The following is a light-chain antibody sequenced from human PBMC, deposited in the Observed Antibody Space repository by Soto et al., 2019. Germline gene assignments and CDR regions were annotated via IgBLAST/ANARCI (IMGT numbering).Light chain of an antibody. J-gene: IGKJ2*01. CDR2: GAS. Sequence: IVLTQSPGTLSLSPWERATLSCRASQSVSSSYLAWYQQKPGQTPRLLIYGASTRATGIPVRFSGSGSGTEFTLTISSLQSEDFAVYYCHQYDDGPYTFGQGTKVDIK. V-gene: IGKV3D-7*01. CDR1: QSVSSSY. CDR3: HQYDDGPYT.